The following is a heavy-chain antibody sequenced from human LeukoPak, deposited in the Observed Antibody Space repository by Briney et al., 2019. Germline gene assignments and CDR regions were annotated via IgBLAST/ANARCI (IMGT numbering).Heavy chain of an antibody. CDR3: ARGDLYSSGWGVDP. Sequence: ASVRVSCKASRSTVTSYDINGVGQSTGQGGGGMRWMSPNSGNRGYAQKFQGRVTITRNTSISTAYMELSSLRSEDTAVYYCARGDLYSSGWGVDPWGQGTLVTVSS. V-gene: IGHV1-8*03. D-gene: IGHD6-19*01. CDR2: MSPNSGNR. CDR1: RSTVTSYD. J-gene: IGHJ5*02.